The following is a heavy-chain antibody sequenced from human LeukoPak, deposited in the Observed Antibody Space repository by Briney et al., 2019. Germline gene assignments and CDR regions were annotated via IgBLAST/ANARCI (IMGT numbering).Heavy chain of an antibody. Sequence: PGGSLRLSCAASRFIFSSYAMTWVRQAPGKGLEWVSTISGSGGSTYYADSVKGRFTISRDNSKSTLYLQMNSLRADDTAVYYCAKVAAVGATYFDYWGQGTLLTVSS. J-gene: IGHJ4*02. CDR3: AKVAAVGATYFDY. CDR2: ISGSGGST. CDR1: RFIFSSYA. V-gene: IGHV3-23*01. D-gene: IGHD1-26*01.